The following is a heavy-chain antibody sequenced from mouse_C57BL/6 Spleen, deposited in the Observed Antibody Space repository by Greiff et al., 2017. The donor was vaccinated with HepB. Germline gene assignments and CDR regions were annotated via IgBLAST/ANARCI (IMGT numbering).Heavy chain of an antibody. J-gene: IGHJ3*01. CDR1: GYTFTSYW. CDR3: ARKRFLAY. Sequence: QVQLQQSGAELVKPGASVKLSCKASGYTFTSYWMQWVKQRPGQGLEWIGEIDPSDSYTNYNQKFKGKATLTVDTSSSTAYMQLSSLTSEDSAVYYCARKRFLAYWGQGTLVTVSA. V-gene: IGHV1-50*01. CDR2: IDPSDSYT.